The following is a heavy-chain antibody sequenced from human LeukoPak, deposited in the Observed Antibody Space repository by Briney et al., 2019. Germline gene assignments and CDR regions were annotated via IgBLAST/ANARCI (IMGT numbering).Heavy chain of an antibody. D-gene: IGHD4-17*01. Sequence: GESLKISCMGSGYSFTNYWIAWVRRVPGKGLEWMGVIYPAESETRYSPSFQGQVTISADKSINTAYLQWSSLKASDSAMYYCARHPGHYGDYARWFDPWGQGTLVTVSS. CDR2: IYPAESET. V-gene: IGHV5-51*01. CDR1: GYSFTNYW. CDR3: ARHPGHYGDYARWFDP. J-gene: IGHJ5*02.